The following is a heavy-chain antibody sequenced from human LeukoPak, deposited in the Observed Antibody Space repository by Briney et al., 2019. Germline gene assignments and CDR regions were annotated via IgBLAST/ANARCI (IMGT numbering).Heavy chain of an antibody. D-gene: IGHD2-15*01. V-gene: IGHV3-7*01. CDR3: TRDVSRGNPPGFDP. J-gene: IGHJ5*02. CDR2: IKQDGSEK. CDR1: GFTFSSYW. Sequence: GGSLRLSCAASGFTFSSYWMSWVRQAPGKGLEWVANIKQDGSEKYYVDSVKGRFTISRDNAKNTLYLQMSSLRAEDTAVYYCTRDVSRGNPPGFDPWGQGTLVTVSS.